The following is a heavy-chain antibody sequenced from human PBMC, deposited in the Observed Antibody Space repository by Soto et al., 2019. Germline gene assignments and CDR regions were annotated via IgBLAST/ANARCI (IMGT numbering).Heavy chain of an antibody. CDR1: GFTFSGSA. D-gene: IGHD6-19*01. J-gene: IGHJ6*02. Sequence: EVQLVESGGGLVQPGGSLKLSCAASGFTFSGSAMHWVRQASGKGLEWVGRIRSKANSYATAYAASVKGRFTISRDDSKNTAYLQMNSLNTEDTAVYSCTRRMAGDYYYGMDVWGQVTTVTVSS. CDR3: TRRMAGDYYYGMDV. V-gene: IGHV3-73*02. CDR2: IRSKANSYAT.